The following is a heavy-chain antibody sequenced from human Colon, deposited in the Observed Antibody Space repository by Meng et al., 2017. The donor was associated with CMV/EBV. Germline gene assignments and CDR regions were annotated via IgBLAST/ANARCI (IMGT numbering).Heavy chain of an antibody. CDR3: TAGEGHCSKTNCRRGYFYYALDV. D-gene: IGHD2-2*01. V-gene: IGHV3-15*01. CDR2: IKGKPDGETV. Sequence: GRSLRLSCAISGVSFQNAWVSWVRQAPGKVLEWVGRIKGKPDGETVDYAAPVKGRFTMSRDDSKNTVYLQMNSLKIEDKARYYCTAGEGHCSKTNCRRGYFYYALDVWGQGTTVTVSS. J-gene: IGHJ6*02. CDR1: GVSFQNAW.